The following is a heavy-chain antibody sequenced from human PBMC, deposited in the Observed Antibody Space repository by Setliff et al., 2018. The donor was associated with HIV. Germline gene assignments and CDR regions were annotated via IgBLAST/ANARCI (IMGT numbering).Heavy chain of an antibody. CDR2: VHNSAGS. CDR1: GDSVSGYY. V-gene: IGHV4-59*10. J-gene: IGHJ5*02. CDR3: AKHDFGEGSCFDP. D-gene: IGHD3-16*01. Sequence: KSSETLSLTCAVSGDSVSGYYWSWIRQPAGRGLEWIGRVHNSAGSNYNPSLKSRVTMSADTSKNQISLMLRSMTAADTAVYYCAKHDFGEGSCFDPWGQGSLVTVSS.